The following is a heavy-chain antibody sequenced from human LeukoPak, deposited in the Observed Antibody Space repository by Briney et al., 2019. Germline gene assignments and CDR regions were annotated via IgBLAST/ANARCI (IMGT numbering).Heavy chain of an antibody. J-gene: IGHJ4*02. V-gene: IGHV3-11*01. D-gene: IGHD5-18*01. Sequence: GGSLRLSCEASGFTFSDYYMSWIRQAPGKGLEWVSYISSGGDTIYYTDSVKGRFTISRDNAKNSLYLQMNSLRAEDTAVYYCARRAYRSKYFDYWGQGTLVTVSS. CDR3: ARRAYRSKYFDY. CDR1: GFTFSDYY. CDR2: ISSGGDTI.